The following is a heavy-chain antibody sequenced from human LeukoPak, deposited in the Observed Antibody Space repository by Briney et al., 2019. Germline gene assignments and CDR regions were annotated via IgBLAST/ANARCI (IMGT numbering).Heavy chain of an antibody. Sequence: SETLSLTCTVSGGSISSYYWSWLRQPPGKGLEWIGYIYYSGSTNYNPSLKSRVTISVDTSKNQFSLKLSSVTAADTAVYYCARLTEYDAFDIWGQGTMVTVSS. CDR2: IYYSGST. D-gene: IGHD1-20*01. V-gene: IGHV4-59*08. J-gene: IGHJ3*02. CDR1: GGSISSYY. CDR3: ARLTEYDAFDI.